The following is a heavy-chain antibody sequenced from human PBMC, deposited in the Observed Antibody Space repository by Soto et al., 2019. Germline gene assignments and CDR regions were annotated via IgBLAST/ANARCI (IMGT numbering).Heavy chain of an antibody. V-gene: IGHV3-23*01. CDR1: GFTFSSYA. CDR3: AKEPQVVLRFLEWLPNDAFDI. Sequence: LRLSCAASGFTFSSYAMSWVRQAPGKGLEWVSAISGSGGSTYYADSVKGRFTISRDNSKNTPYLQMNSLRAEDTAVYYCAKEPQVVLRFLEWLPNDAFDIWGQGTMVTVSS. D-gene: IGHD3-3*01. CDR2: ISGSGGST. J-gene: IGHJ3*02.